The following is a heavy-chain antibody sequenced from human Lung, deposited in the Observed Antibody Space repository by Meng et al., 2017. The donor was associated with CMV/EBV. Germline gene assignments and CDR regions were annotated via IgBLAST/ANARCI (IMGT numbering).Heavy chain of an antibody. V-gene: IGHV4-4*03. CDR3: ARVGQWLPIDY. Sequence: EAAQGRVMPPGTLSLAWAVSAGSISSSNWWSGVRQPPGKGLEWIGEIYHRGSTNYNPSLKSRVTISVDKSKNQFSLNLSSVTAADTAVYYCARVGQWLPIDYWGQGTLVTVSS. D-gene: IGHD6-19*01. J-gene: IGHJ4*02. CDR1: AGSISSSNW. CDR2: IYHRGST.